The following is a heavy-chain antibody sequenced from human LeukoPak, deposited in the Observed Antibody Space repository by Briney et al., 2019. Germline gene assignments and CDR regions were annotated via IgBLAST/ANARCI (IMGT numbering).Heavy chain of an antibody. J-gene: IGHJ6*02. Sequence: GGSLRLSCAASGFTFSSYGMHWVRQAPGKGLEWVAVISYDGSNKYYADSVKGRFTISRDNSKDTLYLQMNSLRAEDTAVYYCAKDMERYYYYYYGMDVWGQGTTVTVSS. V-gene: IGHV3-30*18. CDR3: AKDMERYYYYYYGMDV. D-gene: IGHD1-1*01. CDR2: ISYDGSNK. CDR1: GFTFSSYG.